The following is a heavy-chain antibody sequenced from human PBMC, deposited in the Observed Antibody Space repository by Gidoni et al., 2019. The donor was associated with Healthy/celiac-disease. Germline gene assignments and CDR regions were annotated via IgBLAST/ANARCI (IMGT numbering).Heavy chain of an antibody. CDR2: SRSKAYGGTT. V-gene: IGHV3-49*03. CDR1: GFPCGDCA. CDR3: TRDGDWGESYVVTIDY. J-gene: IGHJ4*02. D-gene: IGHD1-26*01. Sequence: EVQRVESGGGLVQHGRYLRLSCRASGFPCGDCAMRWFRQAPGKGMEWVCFSRSKAYGGTTEYAASVKGRFTISRDDSKSIAYLQMNSLKTEDTAVYYCTRDGDWGESYVVTIDYWGQGTLVTVSS.